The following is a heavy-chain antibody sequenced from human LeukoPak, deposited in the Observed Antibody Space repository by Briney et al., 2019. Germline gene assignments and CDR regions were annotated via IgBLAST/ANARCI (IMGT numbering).Heavy chain of an antibody. CDR3: ARRYDSSWASDY. CDR2: ISAYNGNT. Sequence: GASVKVSCTPSGYTFTSYGISWVRQAPGQGLEWMGWISAYNGNTNYAQKFQGRVTMTTDTSTSTAYMELRSLRYDDTAVYYCARRYDSSWASDYWGQGTLVTVSS. D-gene: IGHD6-13*01. J-gene: IGHJ4*02. CDR1: GYTFTSYG. V-gene: IGHV1-18*01.